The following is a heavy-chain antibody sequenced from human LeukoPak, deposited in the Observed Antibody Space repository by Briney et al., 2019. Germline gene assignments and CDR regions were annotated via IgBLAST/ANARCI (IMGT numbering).Heavy chain of an antibody. CDR2: IYHSGST. CDR1: GYSISSGYY. CDR3: ARLMGDYNHSTGSNWCDP. J-gene: IGHJ5*02. V-gene: IGHV4-38-2*01. D-gene: IGHD3-22*01. Sequence: SETLSLTCALSGYSISSGYYWGWIRQPPGKGLEWIGSIYHSGSTYYNPSLKSRVTISVDTSKNQFSLKLSSVTAADTAVYYCARLMGDYNHSTGSNWCDPWGQGTLVTVSS.